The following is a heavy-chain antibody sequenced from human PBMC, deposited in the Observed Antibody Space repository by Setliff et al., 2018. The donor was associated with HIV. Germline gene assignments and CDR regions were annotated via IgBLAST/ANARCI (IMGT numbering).Heavy chain of an antibody. CDR3: ARGRDKYGPIDY. V-gene: IGHV4-59*01. Sequence: KTSETLSLTCTVSGGSISTYYWSWIRQPPGKGLEWIGNIHYSGSTNYNPSLKSRVTISVDTSRSQFSLKLSSVTAADTAVYYCARGRDKYGPIDYWGQGTLVTGSS. J-gene: IGHJ4*02. CDR2: IHYSGST. D-gene: IGHD3-10*01. CDR1: GGSISTYY.